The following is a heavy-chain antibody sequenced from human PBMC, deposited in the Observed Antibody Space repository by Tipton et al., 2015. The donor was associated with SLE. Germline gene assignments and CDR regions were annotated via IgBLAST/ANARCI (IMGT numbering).Heavy chain of an antibody. CDR3: AGRGALAAAGVYYYCGMDV. CDR2: IYRSGST. Sequence: GLVKPSETLSLNCAVSGYSISSGYYWGWIRQPPGKGLEWIGSIYRSGSTYYNPSLKSRVTISVDKSMNQFSLILTSVTAADTAVYYCAGRGALAAAGVYYYCGMDVWGQGTTVTVSS. J-gene: IGHJ6*02. V-gene: IGHV4-38-2*01. D-gene: IGHD6-13*01. CDR1: GYSISSGYY.